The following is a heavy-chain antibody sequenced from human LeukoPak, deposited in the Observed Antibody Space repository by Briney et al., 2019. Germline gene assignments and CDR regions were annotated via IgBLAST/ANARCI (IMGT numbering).Heavy chain of an antibody. Sequence: EASVKVSCKTSGYTFTRHYVHWVRQAPGQGLEWVGVIGPADGARSYAPRFQGRVTMTRDTSTSTVYMELSSLSSEDTAVYYCARDHSDTKPRPNWWFDPWGQGTLVIVSS. V-gene: IGHV1-46*01. J-gene: IGHJ5*02. CDR3: ARDHSDTKPRPNWWFDP. CDR2: IGPADGAR. CDR1: GYTFTRHY. D-gene: IGHD1-1*01.